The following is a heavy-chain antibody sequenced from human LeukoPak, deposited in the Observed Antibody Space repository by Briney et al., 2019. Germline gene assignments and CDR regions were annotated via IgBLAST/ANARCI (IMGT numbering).Heavy chain of an antibody. CDR2: INSDGTST. Sequence: GGSLRLSCAASGFTVSNFWMHWVRQAPGQGLVWVSRINSDGTSTNYADSVKGRLTISRDNTKNTLYLQMNSLRDEDTAVYYCARDRYDFWSGYYPHYYGMDVWGQGTTVTVSS. D-gene: IGHD3-3*01. CDR3: ARDRYDFWSGYYPHYYGMDV. J-gene: IGHJ6*02. CDR1: GFTVSNFW. V-gene: IGHV3-74*01.